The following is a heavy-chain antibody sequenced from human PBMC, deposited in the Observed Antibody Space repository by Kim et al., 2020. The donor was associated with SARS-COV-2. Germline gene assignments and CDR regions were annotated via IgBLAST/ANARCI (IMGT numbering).Heavy chain of an antibody. D-gene: IGHD3-3*01. V-gene: IGHV6-1*01. Sequence: SQTLSLTCVISGECVSSNNAAWHWIRQSPSRGLEWLGDTYYRSEWFTDYAVSVKSRISINPDTSKNQVSLKLNSVTPEDTAVYYCARGLDLARFDLWGQGILVTVTS. CDR1: GECVSSNNAA. J-gene: IGHJ5*02. CDR2: TYYRSEWFT. CDR3: ARGLDLARFDL.